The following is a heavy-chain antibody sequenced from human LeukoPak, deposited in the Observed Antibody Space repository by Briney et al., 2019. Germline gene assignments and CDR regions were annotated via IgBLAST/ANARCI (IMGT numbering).Heavy chain of an antibody. D-gene: IGHD1-26*01. V-gene: IGHV1-69*13. CDR1: GGTFSSYA. CDR3: ALGGSYYSNYYYGMDV. CDR2: IIPIFGTA. J-gene: IGHJ6*02. Sequence: SVKVSCKASGGTFSSYAISWVRQAPGQGLEWMGGIIPIFGTANYAQKFQGRVTITADESTSTAYMELSSLRSEDTAVCHCALGGSYYSNYYYGMDVWGQGTTVTVSS.